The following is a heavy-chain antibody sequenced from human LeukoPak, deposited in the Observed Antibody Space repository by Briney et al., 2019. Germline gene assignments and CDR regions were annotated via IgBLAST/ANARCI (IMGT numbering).Heavy chain of an antibody. CDR3: ARGIDY. Sequence: GGSLRLSCAASGFTVSSNYMSWVRQAPGRGLEWVSVIYSGGNTYYADSVRGRFTISRDTSKDMVFLQMNSLRVEDTAVYYCARGIDYWGRGTLVTVSS. V-gene: IGHV3-53*01. J-gene: IGHJ4*02. CDR2: IYSGGNT. CDR1: GFTVSSNY.